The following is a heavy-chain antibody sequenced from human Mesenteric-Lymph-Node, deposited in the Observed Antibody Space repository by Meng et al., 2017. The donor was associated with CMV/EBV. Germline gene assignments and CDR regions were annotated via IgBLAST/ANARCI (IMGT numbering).Heavy chain of an antibody. CDR2: INSDGSST. Sequence: ASGFTFSSYWMHWVRQAPGKGLVWVSRINSDGSSTSYADSVKDRFTISRDNAKNTLYLQMNSLRAEDTAVYYCARADNDFWSGYIDWGQGTLVTVSS. CDR3: ARADNDFWSGYID. D-gene: IGHD3-3*01. J-gene: IGHJ4*02. V-gene: IGHV3-74*01. CDR1: GFTFSSYW.